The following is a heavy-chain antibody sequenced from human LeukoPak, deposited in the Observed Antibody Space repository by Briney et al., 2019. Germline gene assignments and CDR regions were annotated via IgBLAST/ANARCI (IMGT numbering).Heavy chain of an antibody. J-gene: IGHJ4*02. CDR2: TFYRSKWSS. Sequence: SQTLSLTCAISGDSVSGKSVAWNWIRQSPSRGLEWLGRTFYRSKWSSEYATSMKGRITINPDTSKNQFSLQLISVTPEDTAVYYCARGDGPIHGRYCFDYWGQGTLITVSS. CDR3: ARGDGPIHGRYCFDY. V-gene: IGHV6-1*01. CDR1: GDSVSGKSVA. D-gene: IGHD3-16*02.